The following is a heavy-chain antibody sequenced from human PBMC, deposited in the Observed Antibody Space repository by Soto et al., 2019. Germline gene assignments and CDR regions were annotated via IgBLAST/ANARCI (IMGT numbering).Heavy chain of an antibody. V-gene: IGHV3-23*01. CDR1: GFPFNTYA. CDR2: TSIGGNT. CDR3: ARDLRPGLIVPTKSGFDQ. J-gene: IGHJ5*02. Sequence: GGSLRLSCEASGFPFNTYAMAWFRQVPGMGLEWVSTTSIGGNTDLAESVRGRFTVSRDNSKNTLYLQMTNLRVEDAAIYFCARDLRPGLIVPTKSGFDQWGQGTRVTFSS. D-gene: IGHD2-21*01.